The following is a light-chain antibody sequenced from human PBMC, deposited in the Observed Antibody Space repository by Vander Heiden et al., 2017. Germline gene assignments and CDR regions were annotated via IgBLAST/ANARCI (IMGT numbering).Light chain of an antibody. Sequence: IQMTKSLSSLSASVGDRVNITCRASQSISRYLNWYQQKPGKVPKLLIYTASGLQSGVPPRFSGSGSGTDFTLTISSLQPEDFGTYYCQQSDMSPSTFGQGTKVEIK. CDR2: TAS. CDR1: QSISRY. J-gene: IGKJ1*01. V-gene: IGKV1-39*01. CDR3: QQSDMSPST.